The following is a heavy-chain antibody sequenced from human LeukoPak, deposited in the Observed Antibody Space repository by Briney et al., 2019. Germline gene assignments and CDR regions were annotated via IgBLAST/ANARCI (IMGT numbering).Heavy chain of an antibody. V-gene: IGHV4-38-2*02. J-gene: IGHJ4*02. CDR2: IYHRGST. Sequence: PSETLSLTCTVSGYSISNGYYCGSIRQPPGNWLECVGIIYHRGSTYNNPSLRGRSTISLARSRKRFSLKLTSLKAADTPFYSCARGAEYYAIWRGYAGYSDYWGQGISVTVSS. D-gene: IGHD3-3*01. CDR1: GYSISNGYY. CDR3: ARGAEYYAIWRGYAGYSDY.